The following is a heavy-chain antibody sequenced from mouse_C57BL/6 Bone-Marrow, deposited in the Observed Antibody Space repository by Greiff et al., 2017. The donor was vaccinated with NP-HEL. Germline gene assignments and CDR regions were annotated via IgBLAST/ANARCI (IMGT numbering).Heavy chain of an antibody. D-gene: IGHD2-3*01. V-gene: IGHV3-6*01. CDR1: GYSITSGYY. CDR3: ARGRLLPWFAY. J-gene: IGHJ3*01. Sequence: EVKLVESGPGLVKPSQSLSLTCSVTGYSITSGYYWNWIRQFPGNKLEWMGYISHDRSNNYNPSLKNRISITRDTSKNQFFLKLNSVTTEDTATYYCARGRLLPWFAYWGQGTLVTVSA. CDR2: ISHDRSN.